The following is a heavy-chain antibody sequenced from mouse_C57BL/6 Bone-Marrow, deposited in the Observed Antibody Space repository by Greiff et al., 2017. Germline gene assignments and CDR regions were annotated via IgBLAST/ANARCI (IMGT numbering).Heavy chain of an antibody. CDR2: IDPSDSYT. CDR1: GYTFTSYW. D-gene: IGHD1-1*01. V-gene: IGHV1-50*01. J-gene: IGHJ4*01. Sequence: QVQLQQPGAELVKPGASVKLSCKASGYTFTSYWMQWVKQRPGQGLEWIGEIDPSDSYTNYNQKFKGKATLTVDTSSSTAYMPLSILTSDDSSVYYCARDDYYGSSNYAMDYWGQGTSVTVSS. CDR3: ARDDYYGSSNYAMDY.